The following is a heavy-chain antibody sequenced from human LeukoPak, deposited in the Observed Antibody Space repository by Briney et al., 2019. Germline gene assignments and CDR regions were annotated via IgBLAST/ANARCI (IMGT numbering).Heavy chain of an antibody. Sequence: SETLSLTCTVSGGSISSYYWSWIRQPPGKGLEWIGYIYYSGSTNYNPSLKSRVTISVDASKNQFSLKLSSVTAADTAVYYCARGGGRYYMDVWGKGTTVTISS. CDR1: GGSISSYY. D-gene: IGHD3-3*01. CDR3: ARGGGRYYMDV. CDR2: IYYSGST. J-gene: IGHJ6*03. V-gene: IGHV4-59*01.